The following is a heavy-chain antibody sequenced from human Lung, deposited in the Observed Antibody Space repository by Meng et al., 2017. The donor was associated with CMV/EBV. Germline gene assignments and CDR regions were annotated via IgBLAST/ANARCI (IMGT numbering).Heavy chain of an antibody. V-gene: IGHV1-46*01. D-gene: IGHD3-10*01. CDR3: ARGELINY. CDR1: GYTFTSYY. CDR2: VNPAGGDA. J-gene: IGHJ4*02. Sequence: ASVKVSCKASGYTFTSYYLHWIRQAPGQGLEWMGIVNPAGGDATYARTFEGRVTMTRDRSTDTVYLELNRLTPEDTAVYYCARGELINYWGQVTLVTVSS.